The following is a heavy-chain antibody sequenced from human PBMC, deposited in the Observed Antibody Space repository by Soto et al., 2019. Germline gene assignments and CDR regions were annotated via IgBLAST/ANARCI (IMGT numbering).Heavy chain of an antibody. J-gene: IGHJ6*02. CDR3: ARTSAAGKYYYGMDV. CDR2: IYPGDSDT. D-gene: IGHD6-13*01. V-gene: IGHV5-51*01. CDR1: GYSFTNYW. Sequence: PGESLKISCKGSGYSFTNYWIGWVRQMPWRGLEWMGIIYPGDSDTRYSPSFQGHVTISADKSISTAYLQWSSLKASDTAMYYCARTSAAGKYYYGMDVWGQGTTVTVSS.